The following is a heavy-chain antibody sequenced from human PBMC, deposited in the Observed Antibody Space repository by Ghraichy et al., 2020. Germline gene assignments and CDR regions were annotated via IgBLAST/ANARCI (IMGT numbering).Heavy chain of an antibody. Sequence: SETLSLTCAVYGGSFSGYYWSWIRQPPGKGLEWIGEINHSGSTNYNPSLKSRVTISVDTSTNQFSLKLSSVTAADTAVYYCARATPEEDIVVVVAATPADWFDPWGQGTLVTVYS. CDR2: INHSGST. V-gene: IGHV4-34*01. J-gene: IGHJ5*02. CDR3: ARATPEEDIVVVVAATPADWFDP. D-gene: IGHD2-15*01. CDR1: GGSFSGYY.